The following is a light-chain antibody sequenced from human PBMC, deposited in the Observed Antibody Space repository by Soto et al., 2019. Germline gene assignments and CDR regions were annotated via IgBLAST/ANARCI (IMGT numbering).Light chain of an antibody. CDR3: QQYERYPMT. J-gene: IGKJ4*01. CDR2: KAS. V-gene: IGKV1-5*03. Sequence: DSQMTQYPSTLSASVGDRVTITCRATQSISSWLAWYQQKPGKAPKLLISKASTLQSGVAPRFSGSGYGTEFTLTISSLQPDDFATYYCQQYERYPMTFGGGTKVDIK. CDR1: QSISSW.